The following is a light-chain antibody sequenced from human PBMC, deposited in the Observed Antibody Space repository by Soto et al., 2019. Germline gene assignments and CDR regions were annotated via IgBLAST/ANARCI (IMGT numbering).Light chain of an antibody. J-gene: IGKJ1*01. V-gene: IGKV1-5*01. Sequence: DIQMTQFPSTLSASVGDRVTITCRASQSISSWLAWYQQKPGKAPKLLIYDASSLESGVPSRFSGSGSGTEFTLTISSLQPEDFASYYCLQDYGDSWTFGQGTKVDI. CDR3: LQDYGDSWT. CDR2: DAS. CDR1: QSISSW.